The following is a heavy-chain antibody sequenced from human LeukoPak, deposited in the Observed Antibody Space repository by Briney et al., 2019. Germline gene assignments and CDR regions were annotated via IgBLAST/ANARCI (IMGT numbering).Heavy chain of an antibody. V-gene: IGHV3-23*01. D-gene: IGHD3-16*01. J-gene: IGHJ4*02. CDR1: GFTFSSYA. Sequence: GGSLRLSCAASGFTFSSYAMSWVRQAPGKGLEGVPAISDSGGSTYYADSVKGRFTISRDNSKNTLYLQMNSLRAEDTAVYYCAKVGDYEFDYWGQGTLVTVSS. CDR3: AKVGDYEFDY. CDR2: ISDSGGST.